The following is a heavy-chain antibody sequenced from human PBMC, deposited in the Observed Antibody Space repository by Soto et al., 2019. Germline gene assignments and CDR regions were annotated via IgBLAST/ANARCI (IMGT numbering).Heavy chain of an antibody. CDR1: GFTFSSSE. CDR3: ARRASS. D-gene: IGHD2-2*01. CDR2: IHPSGQPI. Sequence: EVQLVESGGGLVQPGGSLRLSCAVSGFTFSSSEMYWVRQAPGKGLEWISYIHPSGQPIFYADSVKGRFTISRDNANNSLFLQMISLRAEDTADYYCARRASSWGQGTMVTVSS. V-gene: IGHV3-48*03. J-gene: IGHJ3*01.